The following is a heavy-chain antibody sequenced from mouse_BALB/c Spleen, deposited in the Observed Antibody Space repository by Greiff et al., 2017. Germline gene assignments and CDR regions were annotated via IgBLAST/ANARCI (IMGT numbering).Heavy chain of an antibody. CDR3: ARVRGVRYFDY. CDR1: GYTFSSYW. J-gene: IGHJ2*01. V-gene: IGHV1-9*01. CDR2: ILPGSGST. Sequence: VQLVESGAELMKPGASVKISCKATGYTFSSYWIEWVKQRPGHGLEWIGEILPGSGSTNYNEKFKGKATFTADTSSNTAYMQLSSLTSEDSAVYYCARVRGVRYFDYWGQGTTLTVSS. D-gene: IGHD3-3*01.